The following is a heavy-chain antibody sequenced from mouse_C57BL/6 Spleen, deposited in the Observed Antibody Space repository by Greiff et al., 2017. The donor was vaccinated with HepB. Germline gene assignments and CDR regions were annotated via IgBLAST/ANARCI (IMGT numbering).Heavy chain of an antibody. D-gene: IGHD1-1*01. J-gene: IGHJ3*01. CDR2: IDPETGGT. Sequence: QVQLQHSGAELVRPGASVTLSCKASGYTFTDYEMHWVKQTPVHGLEWIGAIDPETGGTAYNQKFKGKAILTADKSSSTAYMELRSLTSEDSAVYYCTRRYYGSSPFAYWGQGTLVTVSA. V-gene: IGHV1-15*01. CDR3: TRRYYGSSPFAY. CDR1: GYTFTDYE.